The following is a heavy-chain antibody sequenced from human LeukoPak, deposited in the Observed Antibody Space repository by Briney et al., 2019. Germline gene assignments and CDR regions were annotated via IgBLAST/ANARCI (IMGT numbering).Heavy chain of an antibody. CDR1: GGSISSGIYY. D-gene: IGHD1-1*01. CDR2: IYTSGST. Sequence: PSQTLSLTCTVSGGSISSGIYYWSWIRQPAGKGLEWIGRIYTSGSTNYNPSLKSRVTISVDTSKNQFSLKPSSVTAADTAVYYCAHPVLERYDAFDIWGQGTMVTVSS. V-gene: IGHV4-61*02. CDR3: AHPVLERYDAFDI. J-gene: IGHJ3*02.